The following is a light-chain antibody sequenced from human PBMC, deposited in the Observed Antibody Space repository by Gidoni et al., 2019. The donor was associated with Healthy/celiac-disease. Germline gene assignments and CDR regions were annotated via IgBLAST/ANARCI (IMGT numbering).Light chain of an antibody. CDR1: QSISSW. CDR3: QQHTT. J-gene: IGKJ2*01. CDR2: KAS. V-gene: IGKV1-5*03. Sequence: SQMTQSPSTLCASVGDRVTITCLASQSISSWLAWYQQKPGKDPKLLIYKASSLESGVPSRFSGSGSGTEFTLTISSLQPDDFATYYCQQHTTFGQGTKLEIK.